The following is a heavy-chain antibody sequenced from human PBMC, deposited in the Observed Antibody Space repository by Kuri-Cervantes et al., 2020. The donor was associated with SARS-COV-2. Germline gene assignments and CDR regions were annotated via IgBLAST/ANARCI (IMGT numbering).Heavy chain of an antibody. CDR2: SDRGDDK. D-gene: IGHD3-22*01. J-gene: IGHJ6*03. CDR1: GSPLSTARMG. Sequence: GPPLAIPREPLTQPCSVSGSPLSTARMGVSWIRLPPGKALEWLARSDRGDDKYYSTSLQPRLTISTDTSKNQVVLTMTNMDPVDTATYYCARIGGSWGNGYYYGHHYYSIDVWGKGTTVTVSS. V-gene: IGHV2-70*11. CDR3: ARIGGSWGNGYYYGHHYYSIDV.